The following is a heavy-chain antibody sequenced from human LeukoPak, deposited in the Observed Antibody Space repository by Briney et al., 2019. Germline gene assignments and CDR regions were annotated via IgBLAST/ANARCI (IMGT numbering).Heavy chain of an antibody. J-gene: IGHJ1*01. D-gene: IGHD4-23*01. CDR3: ASTVVISDTEYFQH. V-gene: IGHV4-59*01. CDR2: IYYSGST. CDR1: GGSISSYY. Sequence: SEILSLTCTVSGGSISSYYWSWIRQPPGKGLEWIGYIYYSGSTNYNPSLKSRVTISVDTSKNQFSLKLSSVTAADTAVYYCASTVVISDTEYFQHWGQGTLVTVSS.